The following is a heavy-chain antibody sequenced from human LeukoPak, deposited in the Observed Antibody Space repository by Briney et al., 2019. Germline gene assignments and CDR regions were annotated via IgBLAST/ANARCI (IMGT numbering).Heavy chain of an antibody. CDR3: ARGVQSSGWYEGFDP. V-gene: IGHV3-53*01. Sequence: GGSLRLSCAGTGFTVSSNFMNWVRQAPGKGLGWVSVIYIGGRTYYADSVKGRFTVSRDDSKNTLYLQMNSLRAEDTAVYYCARGVQSSGWYEGFDPWGQGTLVTVSP. CDR2: IYIGGRT. D-gene: IGHD6-19*01. J-gene: IGHJ5*02. CDR1: GFTVSSNF.